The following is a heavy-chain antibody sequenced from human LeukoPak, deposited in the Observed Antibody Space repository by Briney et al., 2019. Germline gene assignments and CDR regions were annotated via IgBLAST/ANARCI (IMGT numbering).Heavy chain of an antibody. V-gene: IGHV3-21*01. CDR2: ISSSSSYI. CDR3: ARMTTVTKIFDP. CDR1: GFTFSSYS. Sequence: PGGSLRFSCAASGFTFSSYSMNWVRQAPGKGLEWVSSISSSSSYIYYADSVKGRFTISRDNAKNSLYLQMNSLRAEGTAVYYCARMTTVTKIFDPWGQGTLVTVSS. D-gene: IGHD4-17*01. J-gene: IGHJ5*02.